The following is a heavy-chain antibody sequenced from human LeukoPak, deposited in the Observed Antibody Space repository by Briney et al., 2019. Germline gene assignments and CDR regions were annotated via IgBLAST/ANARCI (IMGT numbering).Heavy chain of an antibody. CDR1: GYNFPNYW. CDR3: ARRVVNNRNWYFNL. CDR2: IHPGESDT. J-gene: IGHJ2*01. Sequence: GESLKISCKGSGYNFPNYWIGWVRQMPGKGLEWMGIIHPGESDTRYSPSFQGQVTISADKSINTAYLQWSSLKASDTAMYYCARRVVNNRNWYFNLWGRGTLVTVSS. V-gene: IGHV5-51*01. D-gene: IGHD4-23*01.